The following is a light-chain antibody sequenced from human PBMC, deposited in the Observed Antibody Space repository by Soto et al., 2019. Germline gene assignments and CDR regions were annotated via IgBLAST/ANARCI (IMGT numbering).Light chain of an antibody. Sequence: EMVLTQSPATLSLSPGERATLSCRASQSISNSLTWYQQIPGQTPRLLIYDASNRASGIPARFSGSGSGADFTLTISSLEPEDFAVYYCQQRSNWPITFGQGTRLEIK. CDR3: QQRSNWPIT. CDR1: QSISNS. V-gene: IGKV3-11*01. J-gene: IGKJ5*01. CDR2: DAS.